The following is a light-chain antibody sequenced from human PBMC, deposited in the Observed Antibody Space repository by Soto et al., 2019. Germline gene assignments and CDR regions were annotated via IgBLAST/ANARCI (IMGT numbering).Light chain of an antibody. CDR2: DAS. Sequence: EIVLTQSPAPLSLSPGERAALSCRASQSVSSYLAWYQQKPGQAPRLLIYDASKRATGIQARFSGSGSGTAFTLTISSLEPEDFAVYFCQQRSNWPSTFGGGTKVEI. J-gene: IGKJ4*01. V-gene: IGKV3-11*01. CDR3: QQRSNWPST. CDR1: QSVSSY.